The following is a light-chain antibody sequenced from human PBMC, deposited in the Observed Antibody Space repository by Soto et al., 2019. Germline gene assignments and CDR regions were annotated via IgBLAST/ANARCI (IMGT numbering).Light chain of an antibody. CDR3: QQYNSFPYP. V-gene: IGKV1-5*03. J-gene: IGKJ2*01. CDR1: QSISSW. Sequence: DIQMTQSPSTLSASVGDRVTITCRASQSISSWLAWYQQKPGKAPKLLIYKASSLESGVPSRFSGSGSGTEFTLTITSLQPDDFATYYCQQYNSFPYPFGQGTKLEIK. CDR2: KAS.